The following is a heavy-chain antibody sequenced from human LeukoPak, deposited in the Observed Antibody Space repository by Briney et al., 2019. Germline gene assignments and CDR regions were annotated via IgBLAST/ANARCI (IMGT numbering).Heavy chain of an antibody. CDR2: ISPIFCKA. Sequence: SSVKVSCKACVGSFSSYEIIRVRQAPGQALEGTGGISPIFCKANYPQQFQGRVTITTDESTSTAYMELSSLRSEDTAVYYCARGIHDSNAGITIFGVVDFHYYMDVWGKGTTVTVSS. CDR1: VGSFSSYE. V-gene: IGHV1-69*05. J-gene: IGHJ6*03. CDR3: ARGIHDSNAGITIFGVVDFHYYMDV. D-gene: IGHD3-3*01.